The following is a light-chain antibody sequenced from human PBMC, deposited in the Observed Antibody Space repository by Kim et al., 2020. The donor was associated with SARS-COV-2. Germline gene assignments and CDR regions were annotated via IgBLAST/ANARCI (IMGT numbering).Light chain of an antibody. CDR2: STS. CDR1: QGISSH. CDR3: QQLNTYPLT. J-gene: IGKJ2*01. Sequence: DIQLTQSPSFLSASVGDRVTITCRASQGISSHVAWYQQKPGKAPKLLIYSTSTLQSGVPSRFSGSASGTEFTLTVSSLQPEDFATYYCQQLNTYPLTFGQGTKLEIK. V-gene: IGKV1-9*01.